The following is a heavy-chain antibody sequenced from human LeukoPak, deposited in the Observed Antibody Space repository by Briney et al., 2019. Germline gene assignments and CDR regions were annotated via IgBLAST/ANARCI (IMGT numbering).Heavy chain of an antibody. Sequence: GGSLRLSCAASGFTFSSYAMHWVRQAPGKGLEWVAVISYDGSNKYYADSVKGRFTISRDNSKNTLYLQMNSLRAEDTAVYYCAKNAIVVVTASTLDYWGQGTLVTVSS. V-gene: IGHV3-30*18. J-gene: IGHJ4*02. CDR2: ISYDGSNK. CDR1: GFTFSSYA. D-gene: IGHD2-21*02. CDR3: AKNAIVVVTASTLDY.